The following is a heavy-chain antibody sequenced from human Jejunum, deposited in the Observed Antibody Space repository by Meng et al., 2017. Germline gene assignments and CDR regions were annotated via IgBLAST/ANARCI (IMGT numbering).Heavy chain of an antibody. D-gene: IGHD3-3*02. CDR3: ARDPGIRYYYFDH. V-gene: IGHV3-33*01. CDR2: IWYDGSKT. J-gene: IGHJ4*02. CDR1: GYTFSTYG. Sequence: QVQLVESGGGVVQPGRSLRLSCAASGYTFSTYGRHWVRQVPGKGLDWVAVIWYDGSKTYYADSVKGRFTISRDDSKNTLYLQMNSLRAEDTAVYYCARDPGIRYYYFDHWGQGALVTVSS.